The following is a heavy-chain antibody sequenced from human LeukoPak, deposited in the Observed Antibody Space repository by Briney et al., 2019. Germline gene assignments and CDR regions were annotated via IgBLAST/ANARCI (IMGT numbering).Heavy chain of an antibody. Sequence: SGGSLRLSCAASGLTFSSAWMSWVRQAPGKGLEWVANIKPDGSDKYYVDSVKGRFTISRDNAKNSLYLQMNSLRAEDTAVYYCARDGLGAFDIWGQGTMVTVSS. CDR3: ARDGLGAFDI. CDR1: GLTFSSAW. CDR2: IKPDGSDK. V-gene: IGHV3-7*04. J-gene: IGHJ3*02.